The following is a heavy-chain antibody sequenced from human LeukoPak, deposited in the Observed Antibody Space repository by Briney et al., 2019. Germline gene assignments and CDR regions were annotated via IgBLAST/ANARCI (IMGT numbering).Heavy chain of an antibody. CDR2: ISSGSTI. V-gene: IGHV3-11*04. J-gene: IGHJ4*02. CDR1: GFTFSDYY. D-gene: IGHD1-1*01. Sequence: PGGSLRLSCAASGFTFSDYYVSWIRQAPGKGLEWVSYISSGSTIYYADSVKGRFTISRDNAKNSLYLQMNSLRVEDTAVYYCILQLRLSFDCWGQGTLVTVSS. CDR3: ILQLRLSFDC.